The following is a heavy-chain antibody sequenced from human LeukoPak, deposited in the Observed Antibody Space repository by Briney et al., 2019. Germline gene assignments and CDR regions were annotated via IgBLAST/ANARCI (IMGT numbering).Heavy chain of an antibody. D-gene: IGHD3-3*01. J-gene: IGHJ4*02. Sequence: GGSLRLSCAASGFTFSSFTLTWVRQAPGKGLEWVSTIGGSGANAYYADSVRGRFAMARDNSDNTLYLDMNSLRAEDTAVYYCAQTSGFLVSRFGWGQGTLVTVSS. V-gene: IGHV3-23*01. CDR3: AQTSGFLVSRFG. CDR2: IGGSGANA. CDR1: GFTFSSFT.